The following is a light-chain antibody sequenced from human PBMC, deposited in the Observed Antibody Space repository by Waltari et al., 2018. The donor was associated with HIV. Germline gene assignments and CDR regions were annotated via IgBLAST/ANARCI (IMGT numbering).Light chain of an antibody. CDR3: QTWGTGIVV. CDR1: SGHSSYV. CDR2: LNSDGSH. Sequence: QLVLTQSPSASASLGASVKLTCTLSSGHSSYVIAWHQQQPKKGPRYLMKLNSDGSHFKGDGIPVRFSGSSSGAERYLTISSLQSEDEAYYYCQTWGTGIVVFGGGTKLTVL. V-gene: IGLV4-69*01. J-gene: IGLJ2*01.